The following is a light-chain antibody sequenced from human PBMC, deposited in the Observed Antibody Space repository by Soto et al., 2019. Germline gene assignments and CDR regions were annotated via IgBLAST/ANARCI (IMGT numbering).Light chain of an antibody. CDR3: QQRINWPLT. V-gene: IGKV3-11*01. J-gene: IGKJ4*01. Sequence: EIVLTQSPATLSLSPGERATLSCRASQSVSSYLAWYQQQPGQAPRLLIYDASNRATGIPARLSGSASGTDFTLTISSLEPEDFAVYYCQQRINWPLTFGGGTKVEIK. CDR1: QSVSSY. CDR2: DAS.